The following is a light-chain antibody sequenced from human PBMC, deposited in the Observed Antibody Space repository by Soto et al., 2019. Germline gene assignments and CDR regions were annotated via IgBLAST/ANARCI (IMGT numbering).Light chain of an antibody. CDR1: SSNIGNNY. V-gene: IGLV1-40*01. J-gene: IGLJ2*01. CDR2: GDN. CDR3: QSYDSRPI. Sequence: QSVLTQPPSVSAAPGQKVTISCSGSSSNIGNNYVSWYQQLPGTAPKLLIYGDNNRPSGVPERFSGSKSGTSASLAITGLQAEDEAEYFCQSYDSRPIFGGGTKLTVL.